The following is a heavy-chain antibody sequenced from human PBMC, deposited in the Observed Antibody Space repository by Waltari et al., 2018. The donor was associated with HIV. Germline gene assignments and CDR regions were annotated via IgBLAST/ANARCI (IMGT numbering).Heavy chain of an antibody. Sequence: LVESGGGSVQPGKSPKLSCAASGFSFSGYWMHWVRRSRGKGLVWVERINTQGSATNYAGSVQVRFSISRNNRNNVLDLDMNKVRVDDTAVYYCTKEGYAYYFWSGANSYYGLDVGGKGTTVTVSS. J-gene: IGHJ6*04. D-gene: IGHD3-3*01. CDR1: GFSFSGYW. CDR3: TKEGYAYYFWSGANSYYGLDV. V-gene: IGHV3-74*02. CDR2: INTQGSAT.